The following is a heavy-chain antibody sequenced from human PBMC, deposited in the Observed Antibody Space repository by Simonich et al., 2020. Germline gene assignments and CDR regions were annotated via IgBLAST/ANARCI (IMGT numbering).Heavy chain of an antibody. CDR3: AKDGRDGYNYYFDY. CDR1: GFTFDDYA. CDR2: ISWNSGSI. V-gene: IGHV3-9*01. Sequence: EVQLVESGGGLVQPGRSLRLSCAASGFTFDDYAMHWVRQAPGKGLEWVSGISWNSGSIGYADSVKGRFTISRDNAKNSLYLQMNSLRAEDTALYYCAKDGRDGYNYYFDYWGQGTLVTVSS. D-gene: IGHD5-12*01. J-gene: IGHJ4*02.